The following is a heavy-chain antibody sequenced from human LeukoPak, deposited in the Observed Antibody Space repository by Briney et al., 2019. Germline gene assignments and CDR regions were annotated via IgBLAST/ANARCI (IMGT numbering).Heavy chain of an antibody. CDR2: INPNSGGT. Sequence: ASVKLSCKASGYTFIGYYMHWVRQARGQGLEWMGWINPNSGGTNYAQKFQGRVTMTRDTSISTAYMELSRLRSDDTAVYYCARALRRYCSSTSCFIDYWGQGTLVTVSS. CDR1: GYTFIGYY. J-gene: IGHJ4*02. D-gene: IGHD2-2*01. V-gene: IGHV1-2*02. CDR3: ARALRRYCSSTSCFIDY.